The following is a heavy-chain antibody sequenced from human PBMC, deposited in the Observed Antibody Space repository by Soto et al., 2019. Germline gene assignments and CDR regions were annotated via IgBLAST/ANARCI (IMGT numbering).Heavy chain of an antibody. CDR1: GGSISSGYYY. J-gene: IGHJ4*02. CDR3: AREDSSSWYNH. V-gene: IGHV4-30-4*01. CDR2: IYYSGST. Sequence: SETLSLTCTVSGGSISSGYYYWSWIRQPPGKGLEWIGYIYYSGSTYYNPSPKSRVTISVDTSKNQFSLKLSSVTAADTAVYYCAREDSSSWYNHWGQGTLVTVSS. D-gene: IGHD6-13*01.